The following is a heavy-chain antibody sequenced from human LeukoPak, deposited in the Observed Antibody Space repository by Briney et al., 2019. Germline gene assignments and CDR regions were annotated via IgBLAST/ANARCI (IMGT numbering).Heavy chain of an antibody. D-gene: IGHD3-10*01. CDR3: AREEMKLGWFGELPNYYYGMDV. J-gene: IGHJ6*02. CDR2: INPNSGGT. Sequence: AASVKVSCKASGYTFTDYYMHWVRQAPGQGLEWMGRINPNSGGTNYAQKFQGRVTMTRDTSISTAYMELSRLRSDDTAVYYCAREEMKLGWFGELPNYYYGMDVWGQGTTVTVSS. V-gene: IGHV1-2*06. CDR1: GYTFTDYY.